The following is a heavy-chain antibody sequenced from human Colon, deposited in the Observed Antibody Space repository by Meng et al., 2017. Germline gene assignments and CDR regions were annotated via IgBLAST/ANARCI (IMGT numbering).Heavy chain of an antibody. CDR3: AREVVVAGTRNWLDP. CDR1: GGYITSSDW. Sequence: QVELRESGPGLVKPSGTLSLTCTVSGGYITSSDWWSWVRQTPGKGLEWIGETYQNGRPNYNPSLKSRVTISVDKSKNQFSLNMTSVTAADTAVYYCAREVVVAGTRNWLDPWGQGILVTVSS. V-gene: IGHV4-4*02. CDR2: TYQNGRP. J-gene: IGHJ5*02. D-gene: IGHD6-19*01.